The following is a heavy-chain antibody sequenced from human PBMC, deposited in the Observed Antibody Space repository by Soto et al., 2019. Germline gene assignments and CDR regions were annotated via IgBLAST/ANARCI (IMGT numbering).Heavy chain of an antibody. CDR3: AKDSGWELHPGDY. V-gene: IGHV3-30*18. Sequence: QVQLVESGGGVVQPGRSLRLSCAASGFTFSSYGMHWVRQAPGKGLEWVAVISYDGSNKYYADSVKGRFTISRDNSKNTVYVQMNSLRAEDTAVYYCAKDSGWELHPGDYWGQGTLVTVSS. J-gene: IGHJ4*02. D-gene: IGHD1-26*01. CDR1: GFTFSSYG. CDR2: ISYDGSNK.